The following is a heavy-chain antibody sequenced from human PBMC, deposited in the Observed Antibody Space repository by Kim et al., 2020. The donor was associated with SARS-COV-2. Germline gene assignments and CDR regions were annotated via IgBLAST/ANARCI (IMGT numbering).Heavy chain of an antibody. J-gene: IGHJ6*02. CDR2: VLYDGSNK. Sequence: GGSLRLSCAASGFTFSYYGMHWVRQAPGKGLEWVAIVLYDGSNKYYADSVKGRFTISRDNSKNTLFLQMNSLRAEDTAVYFCARGQSRIEYYYYGLDVWGQGTTVTVSS. CDR1: GFTFSYYG. V-gene: IGHV3-33*01. D-gene: IGHD2-15*01. CDR3: ARGQSRIEYYYYGLDV.